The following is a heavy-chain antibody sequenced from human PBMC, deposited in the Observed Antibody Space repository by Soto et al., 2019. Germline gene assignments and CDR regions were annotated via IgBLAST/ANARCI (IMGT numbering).Heavy chain of an antibody. Sequence: EGQYLESGGGLARPGGSLTLSCAVSGFTFSTYAMSWVRQAPGKGLEWLSAIICNGIHTHYADSVKGRFTISRDNSKSTLFLQMNSLRAEDTAVYYCVPPRAFDLWGRGTQVTVSS. CDR1: GFTFSTYA. J-gene: IGHJ2*01. CDR2: IICNGIHT. CDR3: VPPRAFDL. V-gene: IGHV3-23*01.